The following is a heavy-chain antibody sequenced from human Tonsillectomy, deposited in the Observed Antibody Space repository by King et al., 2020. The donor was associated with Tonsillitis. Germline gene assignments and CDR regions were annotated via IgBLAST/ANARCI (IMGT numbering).Heavy chain of an antibody. CDR1: GFTFSSYA. J-gene: IGHJ3*02. V-gene: IGHV3-64D*06. Sequence: VQLVESGGGLVQPGGSLRLSCSASGFTFSSYAMHWVHQAPGKGLEYVSAIGSSGGSTYYADSVKGRFTISRDNSKNTLYLQMSSLRPEDTAVYYCVKERHYGGRGAFDIWGQGTMVTVS. D-gene: IGHD4-17*01. CDR2: IGSSGGST. CDR3: VKERHYGGRGAFDI.